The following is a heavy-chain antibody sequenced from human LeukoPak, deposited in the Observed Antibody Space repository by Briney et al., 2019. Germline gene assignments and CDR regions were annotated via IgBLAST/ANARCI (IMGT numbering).Heavy chain of an antibody. J-gene: IGHJ4*02. V-gene: IGHV3-7*01. D-gene: IGHD2-15*01. CDR1: GFTFSDHW. Sequence: TGGSLRLSCAASGFTFSDHWMSWVRQAPGKGLEWVANINEDGSDKYYVDSVKGRFTISRDNVKNSLYLQMNSLRAEDTAVYYCARGNVAVSRDHWGQGTLATVSS. CDR2: INEDGSDK. CDR3: ARGNVAVSRDH.